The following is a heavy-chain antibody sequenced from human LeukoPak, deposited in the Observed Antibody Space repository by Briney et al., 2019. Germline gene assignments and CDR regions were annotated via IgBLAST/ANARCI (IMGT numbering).Heavy chain of an antibody. CDR1: GGSISSYY. J-gene: IGHJ4*02. D-gene: IGHD6-13*01. Sequence: SETLSLTCTVSGGSISSYYWSWIRQPPGEGLEWIGYIYYSGSTNYNPSLKSRITISVDTSKNQFSLKLSSVTAADTAVYYCARHSYSSSWPLTDYWGQGTLVTVSS. CDR3: ARHSYSSSWPLTDY. CDR2: IYYSGST. V-gene: IGHV4-59*08.